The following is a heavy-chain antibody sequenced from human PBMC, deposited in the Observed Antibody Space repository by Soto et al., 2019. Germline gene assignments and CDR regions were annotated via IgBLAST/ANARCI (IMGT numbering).Heavy chain of an antibody. V-gene: IGHV3-30*18. J-gene: IGHJ6*02. Sequence: QLPLLQSGGGVVQPGRSLRLSCVASGFTFSAFGMHWVRQAPGTGLQWVAVISADGRKTFYADSVKGRFTISRDFPHYALFLALIGLGGDDTAVYFFAKDRGLWDYYYGMDAWGQGTAVTVSS. CDR1: GFTFSAFG. CDR2: ISADGRKT. CDR3: AKDRGLWDYYYGMDA. D-gene: IGHD3-16*01.